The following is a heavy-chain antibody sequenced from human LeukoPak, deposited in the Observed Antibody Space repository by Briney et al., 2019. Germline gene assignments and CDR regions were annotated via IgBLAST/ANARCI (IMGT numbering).Heavy chain of an antibody. D-gene: IGHD4-17*01. CDR1: GFTFSGSA. CDR2: IRSKANSYAT. V-gene: IGHV3-73*01. J-gene: IGHJ4*02. Sequence: PGGSLRLSCAASGFTFSGSAMHWVRQASGKGLEWVGRIRSKANSYATAYAASVKGRFTISRDDSKNTAYLQINNLKTEDTAVYYCTKIYGDYDGYYFDYWGQGALVTVSS. CDR3: TKIYGDYDGYYFDY.